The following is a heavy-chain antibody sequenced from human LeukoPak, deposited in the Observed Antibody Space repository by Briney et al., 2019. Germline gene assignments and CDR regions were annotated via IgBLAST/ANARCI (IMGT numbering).Heavy chain of an antibody. V-gene: IGHV4-59*01. CDR3: ARDAAAPYLNNWYFDL. J-gene: IGHJ2*01. CDR1: GGSISSYY. D-gene: IGHD2/OR15-2a*01. Sequence: SETLSLTCTVSGGSISSYYWSWIRQPPGKGLEWIGYVYYSGSTNYNPSLKSRVTISVDTSKDQFSLKLSSVTAADTAVYYCARDAAAPYLNNWYFDLWGRGTLVTVSS. CDR2: VYYSGST.